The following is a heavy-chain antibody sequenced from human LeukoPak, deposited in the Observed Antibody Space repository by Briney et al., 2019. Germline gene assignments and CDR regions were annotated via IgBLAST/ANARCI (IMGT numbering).Heavy chain of an antibody. V-gene: IGHV1-3*01. Sequence: ASVKVSCNASGYTFTSYAMHWVRQAPGQRLEWMGWINAGNGNTKYSQKFQGRVTITRDTSASTAYMELSSLRSEDTAVYYCATGPVWFGELWSLDYWGQGTLVTVSS. CDR1: GYTFTSYA. J-gene: IGHJ4*02. CDR2: INAGNGNT. CDR3: ATGPVWFGELWSLDY. D-gene: IGHD3-10*01.